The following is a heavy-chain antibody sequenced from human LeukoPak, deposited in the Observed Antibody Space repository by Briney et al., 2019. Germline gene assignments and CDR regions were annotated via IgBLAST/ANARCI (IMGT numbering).Heavy chain of an antibody. Sequence: PSETLSLTCAVYGGSFSGYYWSWIRQPPGKGLEWIGEINHSGSTNYNPSLKSRVTISVDTSKNQFSLKLRSVTAADTAVYYCARYSGSYYLFDYWGQGTLVTVSS. D-gene: IGHD1-26*01. CDR1: GGSFSGYY. V-gene: IGHV4-34*01. CDR3: ARYSGSYYLFDY. J-gene: IGHJ4*02. CDR2: INHSGST.